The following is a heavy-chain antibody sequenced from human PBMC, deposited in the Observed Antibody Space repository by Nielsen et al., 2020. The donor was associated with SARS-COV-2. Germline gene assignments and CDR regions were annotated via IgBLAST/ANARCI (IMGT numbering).Heavy chain of an antibody. CDR2: INPDETKT. CDR3: VRAEVPTPNAPCGY. Sequence: GGSLRLSCAASGFIFSNYRMHWVRRAPGKGLVWVSHINPDETKTTYADSVKGRFTISRDNSKNILFLQMNSLRPEDTALYYCVRAEVPTPNAPCGYWGQGNLVTVSS. D-gene: IGHD2-15*01. J-gene: IGHJ4*02. CDR1: GFIFSNYR. V-gene: IGHV3-74*03.